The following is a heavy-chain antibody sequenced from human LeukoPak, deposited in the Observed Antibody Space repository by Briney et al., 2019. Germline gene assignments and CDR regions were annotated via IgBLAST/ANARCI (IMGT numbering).Heavy chain of an antibody. CDR1: GGTFSSYA. CDR3: ATEGSGYYYFDY. CDR2: IIPIFGTA. V-gene: IGHV1-69*05. D-gene: IGHD3-22*01. J-gene: IGHJ4*02. Sequence: VASVKVSCKASGGTFSSYAISWVRQAPGQGLEWMGGIIPIFGTANHAQKFQGRVTITTDESTSTAYMELSSLRSEDTAVYYCATEGSGYYYFDYWGQETLVTVSS.